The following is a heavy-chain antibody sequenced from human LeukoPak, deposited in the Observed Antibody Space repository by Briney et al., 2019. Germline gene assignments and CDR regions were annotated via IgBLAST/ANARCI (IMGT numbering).Heavy chain of an antibody. J-gene: IGHJ6*02. CDR1: GFTFNNYA. V-gene: IGHV3-23*01. CDR3: AKVSGGGLYYDGMDV. D-gene: IGHD1-14*01. CDR2: ISGSGGAT. Sequence: GGSLRLSCAASGFTFNNYAMNWVRQAPGKGLEWVSVISGSGGATYYADSVKGRFTISRDSSKNTLYLQMNSLRAEDTAVYYCAKVSGGGLYYDGMDVWGQGTTVTVSS.